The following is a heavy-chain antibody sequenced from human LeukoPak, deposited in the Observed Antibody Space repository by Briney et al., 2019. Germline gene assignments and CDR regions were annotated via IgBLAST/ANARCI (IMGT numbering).Heavy chain of an antibody. Sequence: ASVKVSCKTSGFTFTTYDINWVRQATGHGLEWMGWMNPNSGDTAYAQKFQGRVTMTRTTSISTAYMELSSLRSADTAVYYCARTGIVVEHYYYGMDVWGQGTTVTVSS. CDR3: ARTGIVVEHYYYGMDV. D-gene: IGHD2-2*01. CDR1: GFTFTTYD. V-gene: IGHV1-8*01. J-gene: IGHJ6*02. CDR2: MNPNSGDT.